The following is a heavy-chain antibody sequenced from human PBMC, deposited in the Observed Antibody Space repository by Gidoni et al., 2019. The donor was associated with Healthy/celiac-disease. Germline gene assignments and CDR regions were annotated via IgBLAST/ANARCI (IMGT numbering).Heavy chain of an antibody. Sequence: QVQLQQWGAGLLKPSETLSLTCAVYGGSFSGYYWSWIRQPPGKGLEWIGEINHSGSTNYNPSLKSRVTISVDTSKNQFSLKLSSVTAADTAVYYCARGNLDEGSGSSHHDAFDIWGQGTMVTVSS. D-gene: IGHD3-10*01. V-gene: IGHV4-34*01. CDR1: GGSFSGYY. J-gene: IGHJ3*02. CDR3: ARGNLDEGSGSSHHDAFDI. CDR2: INHSGST.